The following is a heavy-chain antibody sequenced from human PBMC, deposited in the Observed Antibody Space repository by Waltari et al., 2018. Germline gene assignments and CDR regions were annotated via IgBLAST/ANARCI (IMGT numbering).Heavy chain of an antibody. Sequence: QLQLQESGPGLVKPSETLSLTCTFSGGSISSSSYYWGWIRQPPGKGLEWIGSIYYSGSTYYNPSLKSRVTISVDTSKNQFSLKLSSVTAADTAVYYCARDFSLDFWSGYPHDAFDIWGQGTMVTVSS. D-gene: IGHD3-3*01. V-gene: IGHV4-39*07. CDR3: ARDFSLDFWSGYPHDAFDI. J-gene: IGHJ3*02. CDR1: GGSISSSSYY. CDR2: IYYSGST.